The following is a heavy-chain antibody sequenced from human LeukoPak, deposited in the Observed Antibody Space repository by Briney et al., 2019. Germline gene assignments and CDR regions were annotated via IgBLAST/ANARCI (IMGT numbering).Heavy chain of an antibody. Sequence: ASVKVSCKVSGYTLTELSMHWVRQAPGKGLEWMGGFDPEDGETIYAQKFQGRVTMTEDTSTDTAYMELSSLRSEDTAVYYCATVKGSSRRFYYYYGMDVWGQGTTVTVSS. J-gene: IGHJ6*02. CDR1: GYTLTELS. D-gene: IGHD6-6*01. V-gene: IGHV1-24*01. CDR3: ATVKGSSRRFYYYYGMDV. CDR2: FDPEDGET.